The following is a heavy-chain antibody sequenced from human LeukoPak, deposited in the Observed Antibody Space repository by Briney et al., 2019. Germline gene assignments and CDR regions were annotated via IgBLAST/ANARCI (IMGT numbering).Heavy chain of an antibody. D-gene: IGHD6-13*01. V-gene: IGHV4-59*01. Sequence: SETLSLTCAVYGGSFSGYYWSWIRQPPGKGLEWIGYIYYSGSTNYNPSLKSRVTISVDTSKNQFSLKLSSVTAADTAVYYCARDVLMAAAGTDYWGQGTLVTVSS. CDR2: IYYSGST. J-gene: IGHJ4*02. CDR3: ARDVLMAAAGTDY. CDR1: GGSFSGYY.